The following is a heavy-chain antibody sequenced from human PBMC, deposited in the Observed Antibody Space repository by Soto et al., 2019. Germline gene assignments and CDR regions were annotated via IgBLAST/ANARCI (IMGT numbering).Heavy chain of an antibody. CDR3: ATRITVFGLLIPPFEH. V-gene: IGHV4-34*02. D-gene: IGHD3-3*01. CDR1: GGSVNGYY. Sequence: QVHLQQWGAGLLKPSETLSLTCAVYGGSVNGYYWNWIRQPPGKGLEWIGEINHTGGTHYNPSLTRRVTMSVVTSENQFSLRLSSVTAADTAIYYCATRITVFGLLIPPFEHGGQGNQVTVSS. J-gene: IGHJ5*02. CDR2: INHTGGT.